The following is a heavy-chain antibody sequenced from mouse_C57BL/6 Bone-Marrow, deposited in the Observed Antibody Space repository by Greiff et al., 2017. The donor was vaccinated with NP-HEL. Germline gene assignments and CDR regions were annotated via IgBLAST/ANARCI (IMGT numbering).Heavy chain of an antibody. CDR2: IDPSDSYT. J-gene: IGHJ2*01. CDR1: GYTFTSYW. Sequence: QVQLQQPGAELVMPGASVKLSCKASGYTFTSYWMHWVKQRPGQGLEWIGEIDPSDSYTNYNQKFKGKSTLTVDKSSSTAYMQLSSLTSEDSAVYYCAREDYYGTFDYWGQGTTLTVSS. D-gene: IGHD1-1*01. V-gene: IGHV1-69*01. CDR3: AREDYYGTFDY.